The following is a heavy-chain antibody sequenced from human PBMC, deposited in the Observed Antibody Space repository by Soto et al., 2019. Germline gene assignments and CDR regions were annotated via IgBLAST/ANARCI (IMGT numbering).Heavy chain of an antibody. CDR3: AREGGGNSTRGYYYYGMDV. CDR2: IIPIFGTA. Sequence: SVKVSCMASGGTFSSYAISWVRQAPGQGLEWMGGIIPIFGTANYAQKFQGRVTITADESTSTAYMELSSLRSEDTAVYYCAREGGGNSTRGYYYYGMDVWGQGTTVTVSS. CDR1: GGTFSSYA. D-gene: IGHD2-21*02. J-gene: IGHJ6*02. V-gene: IGHV1-69*13.